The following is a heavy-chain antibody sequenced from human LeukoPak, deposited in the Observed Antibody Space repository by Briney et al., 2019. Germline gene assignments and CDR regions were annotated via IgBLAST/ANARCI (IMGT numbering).Heavy chain of an antibody. CDR3: ARPTYYYDSSGYRENYAFDI. J-gene: IGHJ3*02. V-gene: IGHV3-30-3*01. D-gene: IGHD3-22*01. CDR1: GFTFSSYA. CDR2: ISYDGSNK. Sequence: GRSLRLSCAASGFTFSSYAMDWVRQAPGKGLEWVAVISYDGSNKYYADSVKGRFTISRDNSKNTLYLQMNSLRAEDTAVYYCARPTYYYDSSGYRENYAFDIWGQGTMVTVSS.